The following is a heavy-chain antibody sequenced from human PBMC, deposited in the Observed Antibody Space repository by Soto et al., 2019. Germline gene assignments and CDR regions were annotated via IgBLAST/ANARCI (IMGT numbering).Heavy chain of an antibody. D-gene: IGHD3-16*02. Sequence: LSLTCAVYGGSFSGYYWSWIRQPPGKGLEWIGEINHSGSTNYNPSLKSRVTISVDTSKNQFSLKLSSVTAADTAVYYCARGVVAASNWFDPWGQGTLVTVSS. CDR1: GGSFSGYY. J-gene: IGHJ5*02. V-gene: IGHV4-34*01. CDR2: INHSGST. CDR3: ARGVVAASNWFDP.